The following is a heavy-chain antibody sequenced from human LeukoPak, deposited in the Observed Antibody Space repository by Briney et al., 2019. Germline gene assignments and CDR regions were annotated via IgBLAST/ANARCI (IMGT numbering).Heavy chain of an antibody. J-gene: IGHJ4*02. Sequence: GGSLRLSCAVSGFIVSGNYMSWVRQAPGKGLEWVSIIYSGFTTYYADSVKGRFTVSRDNSKNTLNLQMTSLSAEDTAVYYCARRGDFLDYWGQGTLVIVSS. V-gene: IGHV3-66*01. CDR1: GFIVSGNY. CDR2: IYSGFTT. CDR3: ARRGDFLDY.